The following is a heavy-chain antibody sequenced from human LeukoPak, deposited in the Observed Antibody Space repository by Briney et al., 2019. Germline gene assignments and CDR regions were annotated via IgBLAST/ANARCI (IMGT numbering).Heavy chain of an antibody. D-gene: IGHD4-17*01. CDR2: IYNYGST. CDR1: GASITSHY. CDR3: ARGVGYGDSRHYDH. Sequence: SETLSLTCTVSGASITSHYWAWIRQSPEKGLECIGYIYNYGSTKYEPSLKSRVSISDDTAKNQFSLNLKSVTAADTAVYYCARGVGYGDSRHYDHWGHGILVTVSS. V-gene: IGHV4-59*11. J-gene: IGHJ4*01.